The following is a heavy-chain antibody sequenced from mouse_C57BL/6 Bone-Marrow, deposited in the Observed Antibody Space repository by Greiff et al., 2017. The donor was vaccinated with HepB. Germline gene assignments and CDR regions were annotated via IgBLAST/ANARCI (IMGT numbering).Heavy chain of an antibody. V-gene: IGHV1-61*01. D-gene: IGHD4-1*01. J-gene: IGHJ2*01. CDR1: GYTFTSYW. CDR3: AREGYWDEGY. Sequence: QVQLKQPGAELVRPGSSVKLSCKASGYTFTSYWMDWVKQRPGQGLEWIGNIYPSDSETHYNQKFKDKATLTVDKSSSTAYMQLSSLTSEDSAVYYCAREGYWDEGYWGQGTTLTVSS. CDR2: IYPSDSET.